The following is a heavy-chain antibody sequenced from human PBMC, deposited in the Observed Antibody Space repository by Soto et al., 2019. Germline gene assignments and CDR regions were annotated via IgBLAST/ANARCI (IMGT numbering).Heavy chain of an antibody. CDR3: ARHISGSYNYYGMDA. V-gene: IGHV5-10-1*01. J-gene: IGHJ6*02. Sequence: GESLKISCKGSGYSFTSYWISWVRQMPGKGLEWMGRIDPSDSYTNYSPSFQGHVTISADKSISTAYLQWSSLKASDTAMYYCARHISGSYNYYGMDAWGQGTTVTVSS. D-gene: IGHD1-26*01. CDR2: IDPSDSYT. CDR1: GYSFTSYW.